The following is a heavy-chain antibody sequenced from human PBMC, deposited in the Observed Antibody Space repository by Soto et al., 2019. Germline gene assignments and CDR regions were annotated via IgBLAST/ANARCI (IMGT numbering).Heavy chain of an antibody. CDR3: ASRYSGYEAFDY. CDR2: IYYSGST. J-gene: IGHJ4*02. Sequence: PSETLSLTCTVSGGSISSGGYYWSWIRQHPGKGLEWIGYIYYSGSTYYNPSLKSRVTISVDTSKNQFSLKLSSVTAADTAAYYCASRYSGYEAFDYWGQGTLVTVSS. CDR1: GGSISSGGYY. D-gene: IGHD5-12*01. V-gene: IGHV4-31*03.